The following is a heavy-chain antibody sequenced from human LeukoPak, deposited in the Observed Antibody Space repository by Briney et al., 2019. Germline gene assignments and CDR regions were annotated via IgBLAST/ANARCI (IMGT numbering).Heavy chain of an antibody. J-gene: IGHJ3*02. CDR1: GGSISTHF. Sequence: SETLSLTCTVSGGSISTHFWTWIRQPPGKGLEFIGNIYYTGTSNYNPSLKSRVTMSIDTAKNQFSLNLSSVTAADTAVYYCARDLNYYDGSTYYDAFDICGQGTLVTVSS. CDR2: IYYTGTS. CDR3: ARDLNYYDGSTYYDAFDI. D-gene: IGHD3-22*01. V-gene: IGHV4-59*11.